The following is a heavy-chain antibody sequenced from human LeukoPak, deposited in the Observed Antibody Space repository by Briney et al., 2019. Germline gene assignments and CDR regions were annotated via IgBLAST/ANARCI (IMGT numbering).Heavy chain of an antibody. CDR2: ISTSGGYT. Sequence: GGSLRLSCAASGFTFSSYAMSWVRQAPGKGLEWVSDISTSGGYTYYADSVKGRSTISRDNSKNTLYLQMNSLRADDTAVYYCARKVPLAYFDYWGQGTLLTVSS. CDR1: GFTFSSYA. J-gene: IGHJ4*02. V-gene: IGHV3-23*01. CDR3: ARKVPLAYFDY.